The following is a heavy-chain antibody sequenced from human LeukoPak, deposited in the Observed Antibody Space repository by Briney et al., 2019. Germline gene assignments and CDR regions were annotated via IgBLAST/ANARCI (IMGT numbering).Heavy chain of an antibody. CDR3: ARWETGSWFDP. J-gene: IGHJ5*02. Sequence: ASVKVSCKAAGYKFIDFGITWVRQAPGQGLEWMGWISGYNGKTNYAQKFQGRVTMTTDTSTSTVYLELRSLRSDDTAVYYCARWETGSWFDPWGQGTLVTISS. D-gene: IGHD1-14*01. V-gene: IGHV1-18*01. CDR1: GYKFIDFG. CDR2: ISGYNGKT.